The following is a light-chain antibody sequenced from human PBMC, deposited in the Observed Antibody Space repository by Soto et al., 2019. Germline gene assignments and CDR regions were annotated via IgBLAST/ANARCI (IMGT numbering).Light chain of an antibody. CDR1: SSDVGDYNY. V-gene: IGLV2-14*01. CDR3: SSYTSSSTLYV. CDR2: DVT. Sequence: QSALTQPASVSGSPGQSITISCIGTSSDVGDYNYVSWYQQHPGKVPKLMIYDVTHRPSGVSYRFSGSKSGTTASLTISGLQAEDEADYYCSSYTSSSTLYVFGAGTKVTVL. J-gene: IGLJ1*01.